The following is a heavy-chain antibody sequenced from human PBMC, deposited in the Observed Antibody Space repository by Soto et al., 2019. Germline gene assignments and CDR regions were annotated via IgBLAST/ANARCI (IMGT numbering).Heavy chain of an antibody. CDR1: GGSVSSGSYY. J-gene: IGHJ6*02. Sequence: SETLSLTCTVSGGSVSSGSYYWSWIRQPPGKGLEWIGYIYYSGSTNYNPSLKSRVTISVDTSKNQFSLKLSSVTAADTAVYYCARLQVATKPTTYYYYYGMDVWGQGTTVTVSS. CDR2: IYYSGST. D-gene: IGHD5-12*01. CDR3: ARLQVATKPTTYYYYYGMDV. V-gene: IGHV4-61*01.